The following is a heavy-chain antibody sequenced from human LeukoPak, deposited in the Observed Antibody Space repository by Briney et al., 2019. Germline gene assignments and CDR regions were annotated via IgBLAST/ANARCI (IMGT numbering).Heavy chain of an antibody. CDR1: GGSISSSSYY. CDR3: ARRRGPSFMVFIIAA. CDR2: IYYSGST. V-gene: IGHV4-39*01. J-gene: IGHJ4*01. Sequence: PSETLSLTCTVSGGSISSSSYYWGWIRQPPGKGLEWIGSIYYSGSTYYNPSLKSRVTISVNTSKNQFSLKLSSVTAADTALYYCARRRGPSFMVFIIAAGGQGP. D-gene: IGHD3-3*01.